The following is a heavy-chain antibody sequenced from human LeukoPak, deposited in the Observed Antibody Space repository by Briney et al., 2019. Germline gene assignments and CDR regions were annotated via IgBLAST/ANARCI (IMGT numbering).Heavy chain of an antibody. CDR3: AGGRPRGYCSGGSCYHNFDY. V-gene: IGHV1-69*06. CDR1: GGTFSSYA. Sequence: SVKVSCKASGGTFSSYAISWVRQAPGQGLEWMGGIIPIFGTANYAQKFQGRVTITADKSTSTAYMELSSLRSEDTAVYYCAGGRPRGYCSGGSCYHNFDYWGQGTLVTVSS. D-gene: IGHD2-15*01. J-gene: IGHJ4*02. CDR2: IIPIFGTA.